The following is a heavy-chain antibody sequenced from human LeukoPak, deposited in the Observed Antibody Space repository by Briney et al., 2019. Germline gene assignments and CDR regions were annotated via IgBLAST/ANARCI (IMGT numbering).Heavy chain of an antibody. J-gene: IGHJ4*02. D-gene: IGHD3-22*01. CDR1: GFTFSNAW. CDR2: ISDSGGRT. CDR3: AKRGVVIRVILVGFHKEAYYFDS. V-gene: IGHV3-23*01. Sequence: GGSLRLSCAASGFTFSNAWMSWVRQAPGKGLEWVAGISDSGGRTNYADSVKGRFTISRDNPKNTLYLQMNSLRTEDTAVYFCAKRGVVIRVILVGFHKEAYYFDSWGQGALVTVSS.